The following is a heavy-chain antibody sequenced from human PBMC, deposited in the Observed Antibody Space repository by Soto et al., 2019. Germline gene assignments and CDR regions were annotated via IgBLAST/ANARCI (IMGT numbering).Heavy chain of an antibody. V-gene: IGHV1-69*13. CDR2: IIPIFGTA. CDR3: ARGKLRYFDEPPQTYYYYGMDV. CDR1: GGTFSSYA. D-gene: IGHD3-9*01. J-gene: IGHJ6*02. Sequence: ASVKVSCKASGGTFSSYAISWVRQAPGQGLEWMGGIIPIFGTANYAQKFQGRVTITADESTSTAYMELSSLRSEDTAVYYCARGKLRYFDEPPQTYYYYGMDVWGQGTTVTVSS.